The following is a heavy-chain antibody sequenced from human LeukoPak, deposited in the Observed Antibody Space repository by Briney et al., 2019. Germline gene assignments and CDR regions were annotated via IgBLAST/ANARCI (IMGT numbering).Heavy chain of an antibody. CDR2: ISRTGSYI. CDR3: ARVLETDCRGGSCYSGLDY. Sequence: GGSLRLSCAASGFTFSSYNMNWVRQAPGRGLEWASSISRTGSYIYYADSVKGRFTISRDNAQNSRYLQMNSLRVEDTAVYYCARVLETDCRGGSCYSGLDYWGQGTLVTVSS. J-gene: IGHJ4*02. D-gene: IGHD2-15*01. CDR1: GFTFSSYN. V-gene: IGHV3-21*06.